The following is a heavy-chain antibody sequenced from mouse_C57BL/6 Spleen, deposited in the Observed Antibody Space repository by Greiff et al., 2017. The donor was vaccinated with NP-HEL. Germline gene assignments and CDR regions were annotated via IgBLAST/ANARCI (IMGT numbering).Heavy chain of an antibody. CDR2: IWWDDDK. J-gene: IGHJ3*01. CDR3: ARITDDGRPWFAY. D-gene: IGHD2-3*01. V-gene: IGHV8-8*01. Sequence: QVTLKESGPGILQPSQTLSLTCSFSGFSLSTFGMGVGWIRQPSGKGLEWLAHIWWDDDKYYNPALKSRLTTSKDTSKNQVFLKLANVDTADTATYYCARITDDGRPWFAYWGQGTLVTVSA. CDR1: GFSLSTFGMG.